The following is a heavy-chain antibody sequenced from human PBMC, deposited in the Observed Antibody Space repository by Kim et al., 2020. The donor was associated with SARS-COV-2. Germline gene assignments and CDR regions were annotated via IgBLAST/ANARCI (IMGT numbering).Heavy chain of an antibody. CDR3: TTEDWYKLNY. CDR1: GLTFSNAW. Sequence: GGSLRLSCAASGLTFSNAWINWVRLAPGKGLEWVGRIRRTNEGGTTNYAAPVKGRFTISRDDSKNTVFLQMNSLTSEDTAVYHCTTEDWYKLNYWGQGTLVTVSS. CDR2: IRRTNEGGTT. V-gene: IGHV3-15*01. J-gene: IGHJ4*02. D-gene: IGHD1-1*01.